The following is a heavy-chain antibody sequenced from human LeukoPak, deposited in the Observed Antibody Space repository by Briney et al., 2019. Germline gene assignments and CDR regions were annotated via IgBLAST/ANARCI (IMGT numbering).Heavy chain of an antibody. CDR3: GMEEEAFDI. D-gene: IGHD3-3*01. CDR2: ISYTNSYK. CDR1: GFTFSSYS. Sequence: GGSLRLSCAASGFTFSSYSMNWVRQAPGKGLEWVSSISYTNSYKYYADSVKGRFTISRDNAKNSVYLQMNSLRAEDTAVYYCGMEEEAFDIWGQGTMVTVSS. V-gene: IGHV3-21*01. J-gene: IGHJ3*02.